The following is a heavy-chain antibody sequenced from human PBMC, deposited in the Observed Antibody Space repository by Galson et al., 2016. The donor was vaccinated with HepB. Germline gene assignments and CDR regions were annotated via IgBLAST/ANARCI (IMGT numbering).Heavy chain of an antibody. Sequence: SLRLSCAASGFTFSTYGLHWVRQAPGKGLEWVALISYDGKRESYADSVKGQVTISRDNSKITLYLQMHSLRGEDTAVYYCAKGRWDFDSWGKGTLVTVSS. J-gene: IGHJ4*02. V-gene: IGHV3-30*18. D-gene: IGHD5-24*01. CDR1: GFTFSTYG. CDR3: AKGRWDFDS. CDR2: ISYDGKRE.